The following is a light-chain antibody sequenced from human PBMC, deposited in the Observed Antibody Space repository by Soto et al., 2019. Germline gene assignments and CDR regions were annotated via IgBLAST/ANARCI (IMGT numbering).Light chain of an antibody. V-gene: IGKV1-5*03. CDR1: QSISSW. Sequence: DIQMTQSPSTLSAFVGDRVTITCQASQSISSWLAWYQQKPGKAPNLLIYKASSLESGVPSRFSGSGSGTEFTLTISSLQPDDFATYYCQQYNTYSPTFGQGTKVEIK. J-gene: IGKJ1*01. CDR3: QQYNTYSPT. CDR2: KAS.